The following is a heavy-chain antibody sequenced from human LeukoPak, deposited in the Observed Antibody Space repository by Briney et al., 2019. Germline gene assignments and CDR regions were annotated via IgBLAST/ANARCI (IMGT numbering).Heavy chain of an antibody. V-gene: IGHV4-4*02. D-gene: IGHD3-10*01. CDR1: GGSISSNYW. CDR2: ISHSGSTST. Sequence: PSETLSLTCAVSGGSISSNYWWSWVRQPPGKGLEWIGEISHSGSTSTSSNSSLNSRVTMSVDKSKNQFSLKLTSVTAADTAVYYCVGEDYYSNRDVWGQGTMVTVSS. CDR3: VGEDYYSNRDV. J-gene: IGHJ3*01.